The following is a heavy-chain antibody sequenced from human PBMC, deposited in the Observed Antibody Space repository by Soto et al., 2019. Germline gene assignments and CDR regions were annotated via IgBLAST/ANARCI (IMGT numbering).Heavy chain of an antibody. J-gene: IGHJ4*02. CDR2: IYYTGFH. V-gene: IGHV4-30-4*08. CDR1: GDSLSGGDYY. D-gene: IGHD6-19*01. CDR3: ARAYRINGWSDYFFDY. Sequence: PSETLSLTCTVSGDSLSGGDYYWSWIRQPPGKGLEWIGDIYYTGFHFYNPSLKSRLTISLDSSKNQFSLRLNSVTAADTAVYFCARAYRINGWSDYFFDYWGQGTLVTSPQ.